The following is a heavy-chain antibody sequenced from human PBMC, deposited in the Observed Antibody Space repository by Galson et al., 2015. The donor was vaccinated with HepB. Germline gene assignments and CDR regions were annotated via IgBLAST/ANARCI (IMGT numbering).Heavy chain of an antibody. CDR2: IKQDGSEK. CDR1: GFTFSSYW. Sequence: SLRLSCAASGFTFSSYWMSWVRQAPGKGLEWVANIKQDGSEKYYVDSVKGRFTISRDNAKNSLYLQMNSLRAGDTAVYYCARDPSHYDVLWDYWGQGTLVTVSS. D-gene: IGHD3-22*01. CDR3: ARDPSHYDVLWDY. J-gene: IGHJ4*02. V-gene: IGHV3-7*03.